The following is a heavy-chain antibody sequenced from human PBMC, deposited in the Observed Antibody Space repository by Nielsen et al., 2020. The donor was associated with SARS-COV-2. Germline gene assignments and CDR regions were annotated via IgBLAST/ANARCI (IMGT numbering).Heavy chain of an antibody. CDR3: ARHIGQWELLGAFDI. D-gene: IGHD1-26*01. V-gene: IGHV5-51*01. J-gene: IGHJ3*02. Sequence: GESLKISCKGSGYSFTSYWIGWVRQMPGKGLEWMGIIYPGDSDTRYSPSFQGQVTISADKSISTAYLQWSSLKASDTAMYYYARHIGQWELLGAFDIWGQGTMVTVSS. CDR2: IYPGDSDT. CDR1: GYSFTSYW.